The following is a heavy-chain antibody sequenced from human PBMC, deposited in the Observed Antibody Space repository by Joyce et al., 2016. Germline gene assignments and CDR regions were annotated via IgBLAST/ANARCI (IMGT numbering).Heavy chain of an antibody. CDR2: ITTDGGRT. CDR1: GFTFSNSD. D-gene: IGHD3-16*01. V-gene: IGHV3-23*01. J-gene: IGHJ4*02. CDR3: ARHWGN. Sequence: EVQLLESGGGLVQPGGSLRLSCAASGFTFSNSDMSWVRQAPGKGMEWVSTITTDGGRTFYADSVKGRFTISRDNSRNMLFVQMNSLRTDDTAVYYCARHWGNWGQGTLVTVSS.